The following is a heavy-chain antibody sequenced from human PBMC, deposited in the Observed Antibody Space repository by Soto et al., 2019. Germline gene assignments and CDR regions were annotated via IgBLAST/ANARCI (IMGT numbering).Heavy chain of an antibody. J-gene: IGHJ4*02. D-gene: IGHD6-19*01. CDR3: ARDSTPRRGYSSGWYLY. Sequence: GASVKVSCKASGYTFTSYGISWVRQAPGQGLEWMGWISAYNGNTNYAQKLQGRVTMTTDTSTSTAYMELRGLRSDDTAVYYCARDSTPRRGYSSGWYLYWGQGTLVTSPQ. V-gene: IGHV1-18*01. CDR2: ISAYNGNT. CDR1: GYTFTSYG.